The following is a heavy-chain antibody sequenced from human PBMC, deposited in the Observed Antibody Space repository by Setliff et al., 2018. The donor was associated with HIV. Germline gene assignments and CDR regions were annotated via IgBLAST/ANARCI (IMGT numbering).Heavy chain of an antibody. Sequence: PGGSLRLSCTTFGFIFRNYWMHWVRQAPGKGLEWVSRINADGTNTTYADSVKGRFTISRDNAKNTLYLQLNSLRAEDTAVYYCARDFREFYTTKWYDDYWGQGTLVTVSS. D-gene: IGHD3-16*01. CDR1: GFIFRNYW. V-gene: IGHV3-74*01. J-gene: IGHJ4*02. CDR2: INADGTNT. CDR3: ARDFREFYTTKWYDDY.